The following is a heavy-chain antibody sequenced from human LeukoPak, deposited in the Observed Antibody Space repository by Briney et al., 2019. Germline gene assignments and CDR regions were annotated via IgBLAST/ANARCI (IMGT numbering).Heavy chain of an antibody. CDR3: ARGSRGNYDY. Sequence: GGSLRLSCAASGFTFSGYAMAWARQAPGKGLEWVSSISGSGGNTYYADSVKGRFTISRDNSKNTLYLQMNSLRAEDTAVYYCARGSRGNYDYWGQGTLVTVSS. CDR1: GFTFSGYA. J-gene: IGHJ4*02. D-gene: IGHD1-7*01. V-gene: IGHV3-23*01. CDR2: ISGSGGNT.